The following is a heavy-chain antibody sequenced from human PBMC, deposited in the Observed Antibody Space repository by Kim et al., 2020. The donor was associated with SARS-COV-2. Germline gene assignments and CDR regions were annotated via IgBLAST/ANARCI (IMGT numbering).Heavy chain of an antibody. CDR3: ARDRKYYGSGSYYIHYGMDV. CDR2: IYYSGST. Sequence: SETLSLTCTVSGGSVSSGSYYWSWIRQPPGKGLEWIGYIYYSGSTNYNPSLKSRVTISVDTSKNQFSLKLSSVTAADTAVYYCARDRKYYGSGSYYIHYGMDVWGQGTTVTVSS. V-gene: IGHV4-61*01. D-gene: IGHD3-10*01. CDR1: GGSVSSGSYY. J-gene: IGHJ6*02.